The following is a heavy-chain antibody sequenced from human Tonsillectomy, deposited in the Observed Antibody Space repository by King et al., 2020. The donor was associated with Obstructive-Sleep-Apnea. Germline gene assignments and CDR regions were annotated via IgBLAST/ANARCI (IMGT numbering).Heavy chain of an antibody. D-gene: IGHD3-10*01. J-gene: IGHJ4*02. V-gene: IGHV4-34*01. Sequence: VQLQQWGAGLLKPSETLSLTCAVYGGSFSGYYWSWIRQPPGKGLEWIGEINHSGSTNYNPSLKSRVTISVDTSKNQFSLKLSSVTAADTAVYYCARGLTITMVRGVIITQPLIFDYWGQGTLVTVSS. CDR3: ARGLTITMVRGVIITQPLIFDY. CDR1: GGSFSGYY. CDR2: INHSGST.